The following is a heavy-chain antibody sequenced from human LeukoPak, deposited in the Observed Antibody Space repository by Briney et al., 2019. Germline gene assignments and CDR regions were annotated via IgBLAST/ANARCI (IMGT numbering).Heavy chain of an antibody. CDR1: GFTLSNYW. CDR3: VRDGGGDVHDWYFDP. D-gene: IGHD2-21*02. J-gene: IGHJ2*01. CDR2: IMKDGLYR. Sequence: GGSLRLSCAASGFTLSNYWMMHWVRQAPGKGLVWVSRIMKDGLYRTYADSVKGRFTVSRDDAQNTLYLQMNSLRAEDTGVYYCVRDGGGDVHDWYFDPWGPGTLVTVSS. V-gene: IGHV3-74*03.